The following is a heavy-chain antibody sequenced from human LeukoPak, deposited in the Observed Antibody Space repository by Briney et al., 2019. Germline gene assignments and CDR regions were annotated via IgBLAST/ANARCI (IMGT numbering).Heavy chain of an antibody. Sequence: GASVKVSCKAFGYTFTGYWMHWVRQAPGQGPEWMGWVSAYNGNTNYAQKLQGRVTMTTDTSTSTAYMELRSLRSDDTAVYYCVREENWFDPWGQGTLVTVSS. J-gene: IGHJ5*02. V-gene: IGHV1-18*04. CDR3: VREENWFDP. CDR1: GYTFTGYW. CDR2: VSAYNGNT.